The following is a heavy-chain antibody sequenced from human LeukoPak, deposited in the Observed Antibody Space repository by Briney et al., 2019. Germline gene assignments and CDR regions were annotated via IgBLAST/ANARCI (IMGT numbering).Heavy chain of an antibody. CDR2: INSDGSST. CDR1: GFTFSSYG. CDR3: ASPIAVAGPYYFDY. J-gene: IGHJ4*02. D-gene: IGHD6-19*01. V-gene: IGHV3-74*01. Sequence: PGGSLRLSCAASGFTFSSYGMHWVRQAPGKGLVWVSRINSDGSSTNYADSVKGRFTISRDNAKNTLYLQINSLRAEDTAVYYCASPIAVAGPYYFDYWGQGTLVTVSS.